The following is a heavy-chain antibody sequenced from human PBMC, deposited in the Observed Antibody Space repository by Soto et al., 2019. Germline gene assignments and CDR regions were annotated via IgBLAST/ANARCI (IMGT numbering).Heavy chain of an antibody. CDR3: ASASGSSLDVFDI. J-gene: IGHJ3*02. CDR2: ISSSSSYT. Sequence: PGGSLRLSCAASGLTFSDYYMSWIRQAPGKGLEWVSYISSSSSYTNYADSVKGRFTISRDNAKNSLYLQMNSLRAEDTAVYYCASASGSSLDVFDIWGQGTMVTVSS. V-gene: IGHV3-11*03. CDR1: GLTFSDYY. D-gene: IGHD1-26*01.